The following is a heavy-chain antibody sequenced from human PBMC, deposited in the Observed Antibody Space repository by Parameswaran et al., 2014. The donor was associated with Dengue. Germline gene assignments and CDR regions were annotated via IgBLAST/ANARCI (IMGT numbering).Heavy chain of an antibody. Sequence: MPGVRQMPGKGLEYVSAISSNGGSTYYADSVKGRFTISRDNSKNTLYLQMSSLRAEDTAVYYCVKEGFNYDFWSGYHSYFDYWGQGTLVTVSS. V-gene: IGHV3-64D*06. J-gene: IGHJ4*02. D-gene: IGHD3-3*01. CDR2: ISSNGGST. CDR3: VKEGFNYDFWSGYHSYFDY.